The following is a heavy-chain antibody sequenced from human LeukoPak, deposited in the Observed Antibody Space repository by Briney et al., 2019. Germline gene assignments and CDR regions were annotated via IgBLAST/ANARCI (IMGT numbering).Heavy chain of an antibody. Sequence: CGPTQVLPSQTLMQPCTLFGFLLSPSSLGVAWIGQPPGKALEWLALIDWNDEKRHSPSLKSRLNITKDTPKNQVVLTITNMDPVDTATYYCARSPYDILTDYGPRGYFDYWGQGTLVTVSS. V-gene: IGHV2-5*01. CDR3: ARSPYDILTDYGPRGYFDY. D-gene: IGHD3-9*01. CDR1: GFLLSPSSLG. CDR2: IDWNDEK. J-gene: IGHJ4*02.